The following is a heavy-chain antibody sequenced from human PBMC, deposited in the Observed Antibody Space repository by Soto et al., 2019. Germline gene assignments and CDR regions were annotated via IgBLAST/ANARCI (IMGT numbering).Heavy chain of an antibody. J-gene: IGHJ4*02. V-gene: IGHV4-31*03. CDR2: IYSSGTT. Sequence: QVPLQESGPGLVKPSQTLSLTCTVSGDFISSGGYYWSWIRQLPGKGLEWIGYIYSSGTTYYNPSLKSRITISVDTSKNQFSLNLSSVTAADTAVYYCARTDSSGYYFVHWGQGTLVTVFS. CDR1: GDFISSGGYY. D-gene: IGHD3-22*01. CDR3: ARTDSSGYYFVH.